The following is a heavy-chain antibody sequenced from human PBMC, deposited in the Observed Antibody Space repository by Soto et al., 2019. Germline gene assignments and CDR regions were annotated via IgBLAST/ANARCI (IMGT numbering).Heavy chain of an antibody. CDR1: GYIFTNYY. V-gene: IGHV1-46*01. Sequence: QVQLVQSGAEVRKPGASVKVSCKASGYIFTNYYMHWVRQAPGQGLEWMGIINPSGGFSTYAQKFKGRVTMTRDTSTSTVYMELSSLRSEDTAFYYCARDPVDVRDLTPPRVPFDYWGQGTLVTVSS. CDR3: ARDPVDVRDLTPPRVPFDY. CDR2: INPSGGFS. J-gene: IGHJ4*01.